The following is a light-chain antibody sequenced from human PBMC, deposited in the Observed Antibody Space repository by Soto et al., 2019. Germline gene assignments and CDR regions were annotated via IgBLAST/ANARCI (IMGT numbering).Light chain of an antibody. Sequence: EFVLTQSPGTLSLSPGERATLSSRASQTVRNNYLAWYQQKPGQAPRLLIYDASTRSTGIPDRFSGSGAGTDFTLTISRLEPEDFAVYYCQQYGSSPWTFGQGTKVDIK. CDR2: DAS. J-gene: IGKJ1*01. CDR1: QTVRNNY. CDR3: QQYGSSPWT. V-gene: IGKV3-20*01.